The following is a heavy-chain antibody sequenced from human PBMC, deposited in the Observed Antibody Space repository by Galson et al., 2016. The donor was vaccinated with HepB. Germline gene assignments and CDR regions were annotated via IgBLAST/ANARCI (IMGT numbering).Heavy chain of an antibody. J-gene: IGHJ5*02. CDR1: GLTFSGSA. V-gene: IGHV3-73*01. D-gene: IGHD6-13*01. CDR3: TRHLDPGYSSSWYFWFDP. Sequence: RLSCAVSGLTFSGSAMHWVRQASGKGLEWVGHIRSKANNYATAYAASVKGRFTISRDDSKNTAYLQMNSLKTEDTAVYYCTRHLDPGYSSSWYFWFDPWGQGTLVTVSS. CDR2: IRSKANNYAT.